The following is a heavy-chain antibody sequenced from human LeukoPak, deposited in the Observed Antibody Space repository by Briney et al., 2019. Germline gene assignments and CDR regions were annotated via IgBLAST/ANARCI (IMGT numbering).Heavy chain of an antibody. J-gene: IGHJ4*02. CDR2: IYYSGST. Sequence: SETLSLTCTVSGGSISSSSYYWGWIRQPPGKGLEWIGSIYYSGSTYYNPSLKSRVTISVDTSKSQFSLKLSSVTAADTAVYYCARKRNYFTGYYLSSAYYWGQGTLVTVSS. D-gene: IGHD3-9*01. V-gene: IGHV4-39*07. CDR1: GGSISSSSYY. CDR3: ARKRNYFTGYYLSSAYY.